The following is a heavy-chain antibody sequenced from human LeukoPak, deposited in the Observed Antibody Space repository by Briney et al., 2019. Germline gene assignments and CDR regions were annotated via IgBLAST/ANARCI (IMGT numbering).Heavy chain of an antibody. CDR1: GYTFTGYY. CDR3: ARVKHVSCSDSGDCYPPHDAFDI. Sequence: GASVKVSCKASGYTFTGYYMHWVRQAPGQGLEWMGWINPNSGGTNYAQKFQGRVTMTRDTSISTAYMELSRLRSDDTAVYHCARVKHVSCSDSGDCYPPHDAFDIWGQGTMVTVSS. CDR2: INPNSGGT. D-gene: IGHD2-21*02. V-gene: IGHV1-2*02. J-gene: IGHJ3*02.